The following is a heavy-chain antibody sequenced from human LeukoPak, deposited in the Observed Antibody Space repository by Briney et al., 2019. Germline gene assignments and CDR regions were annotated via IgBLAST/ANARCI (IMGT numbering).Heavy chain of an antibody. CDR1: GFTFSSXX. J-gene: IGHJ4*02. CDR2: ILHVEK. Sequence: AGRSLRLSCAASGFTFSSXXXXXXRQAPGRGLXWVSLILHVEKHYADSVKGRFTISRDNSKNTLYLQMDSLRAEDTAVYYCARYCSGGCYSGVDYWGQGTLVTVPS. D-gene: IGHD2-15*01. V-gene: IGHV3-33*05. CDR3: ARYCSGGCYSGVDY.